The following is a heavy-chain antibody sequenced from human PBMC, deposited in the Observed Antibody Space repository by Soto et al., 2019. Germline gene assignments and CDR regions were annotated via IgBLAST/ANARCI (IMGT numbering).Heavy chain of an antibody. CDR2: ISTDNGNT. CDR3: ARDFPDTSLFFYYYGMDV. V-gene: IGHV1-18*01. Sequence: QVHLVQSGAEVRKPGASVKVSCKASGYSFTSYGISWVRQAPGQGLEWMGWISTDNGNTNYAHNLQGRVSMTIDPSTSTAYMELWSLGSDDTAVYYCARDFPDTSLFFYYYGMDVWGQGTTVTVSS. D-gene: IGHD2-21*01. J-gene: IGHJ6*02. CDR1: GYSFTSYG.